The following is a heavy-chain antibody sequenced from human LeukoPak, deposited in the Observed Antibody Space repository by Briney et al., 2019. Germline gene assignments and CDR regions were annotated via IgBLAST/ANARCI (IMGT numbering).Heavy chain of an antibody. J-gene: IGHJ4*02. CDR3: ARGVVVTAPPNY. V-gene: IGHV3-30-3*01. CDR2: ISYDGSNK. CDR1: GFTFSSYA. D-gene: IGHD2-21*02. Sequence: PGGSLRLSCAASGFTFSSYAMHWVRQAPGKGLEWVAVISYDGSNKYYADSVKGRFTISRDNSKNTLYLQMNSLRAEDTAVYYCARGVVVTAPPNYWGQGTLVTVSS.